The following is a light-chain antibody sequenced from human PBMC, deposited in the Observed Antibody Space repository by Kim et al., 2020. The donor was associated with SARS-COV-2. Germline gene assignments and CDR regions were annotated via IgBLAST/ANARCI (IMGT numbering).Light chain of an antibody. J-gene: IGKJ3*01. CDR2: AAS. V-gene: IGKV1-39*01. CDR3: QQTYISPFT. CDR1: QNINIH. Sequence: DIQMTQSPSSLSASVGDRVTITCRTSQNINIHLNWYHQKPGRAPKLLIYAASTLQGGVPSRFIGSGSETDFTLTISSLQPEDFATYFCQQTYISPFTFGPGTKVDIK.